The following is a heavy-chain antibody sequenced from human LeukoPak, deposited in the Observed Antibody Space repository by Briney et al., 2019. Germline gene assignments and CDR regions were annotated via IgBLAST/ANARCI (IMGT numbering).Heavy chain of an antibody. CDR3: ARDRDNWNYQGAFDI. D-gene: IGHD1-7*01. CDR1: GYTFTGYY. V-gene: IGHV1-2*02. Sequence: ASVKVSCKAFGYTFTGYYVHWVRQAPGQGLEWMGWVNPSSGGTNYAQKFQGRVTMTGDTSISTAYMELSSLSSEDTAVYYCARDRDNWNYQGAFDIWGQGTMVTVSS. J-gene: IGHJ3*02. CDR2: VNPSSGGT.